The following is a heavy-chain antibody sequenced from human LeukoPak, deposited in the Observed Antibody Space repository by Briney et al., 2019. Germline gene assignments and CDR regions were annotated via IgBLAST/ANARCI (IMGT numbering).Heavy chain of an antibody. CDR2: ISSSSSYI. Sequence: GGSLRLSCAASGFTFSSYSMNWVRQAPGKGLEWVSSISSSSSYIYYADSVKGRFTISRDNAKNSLYLQMNSLRAEDTAVYYCARDTSGYDAFDIWGQGTTVTVSS. D-gene: IGHD5-12*01. J-gene: IGHJ3*02. V-gene: IGHV3-21*01. CDR1: GFTFSSYS. CDR3: ARDTSGYDAFDI.